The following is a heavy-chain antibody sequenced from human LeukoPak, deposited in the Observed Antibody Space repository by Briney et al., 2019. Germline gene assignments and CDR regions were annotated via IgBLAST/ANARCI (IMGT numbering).Heavy chain of an antibody. V-gene: IGHV4-34*01. CDR1: GGSFSNYY. CDR2: INHSGRT. D-gene: IGHD5-24*01. Sequence: PSETLSLTCAVYGGSFSNYYWNWIRQSPGKGLEWIGEINHSGRTNYSPSLKSRVTISVDTSKNQFSLNLRSVTAADTAVYYCARGTDGFDYWGQGTLVTVSS. CDR3: ARGTDGFDY. J-gene: IGHJ4*02.